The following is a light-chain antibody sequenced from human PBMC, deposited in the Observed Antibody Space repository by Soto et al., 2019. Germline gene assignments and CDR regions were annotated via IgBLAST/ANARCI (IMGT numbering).Light chain of an antibody. CDR1: QSISSN. V-gene: IGKV3-15*01. Sequence: EVVMTQSPATLSVSPGAGATLSCRASQSISSNLAWYQQKPGQPPRLLIYGASTRATGIPARFSGRGSGTESTLTITGLQSEDFAVSYCQQYNNLWAFGQGTKVEIK. CDR2: GAS. CDR3: QQYNNLWA. J-gene: IGKJ1*01.